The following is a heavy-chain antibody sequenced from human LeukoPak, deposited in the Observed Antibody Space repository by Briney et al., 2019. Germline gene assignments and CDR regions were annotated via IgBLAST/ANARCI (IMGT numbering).Heavy chain of an antibody. Sequence: SETLSLTCTVSGGSISNYHWSWIRQSPGKGLEWIGYIYYSGSTNYKPSLKSRVTISVDTSKNQFFLKLSSVTAADTAVYYCARGRFDYYDSSGYYRPREYYYYYYMDVWGKGTTVTMSS. D-gene: IGHD3-22*01. CDR3: ARGRFDYYDSSGYYRPREYYYYYYMDV. CDR1: GGSISNYH. CDR2: IYYSGST. V-gene: IGHV4-59*01. J-gene: IGHJ6*03.